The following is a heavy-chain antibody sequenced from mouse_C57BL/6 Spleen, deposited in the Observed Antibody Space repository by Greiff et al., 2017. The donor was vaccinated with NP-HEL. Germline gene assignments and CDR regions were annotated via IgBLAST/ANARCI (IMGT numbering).Heavy chain of an antibody. Sequence: QVQLQQPGAELVKPGASVKLSCKASGYTFTSYWMQWVKQRPGQGLEWIGEIDPSDSYTNYNQKFKGKATLTVDTSSSTAYMQLSSLTSEDSAVYYCARVDLYGYDEGGYAMDYWGQGTSVTVSS. D-gene: IGHD2-2*01. V-gene: IGHV1-50*01. CDR3: ARVDLYGYDEGGYAMDY. CDR1: GYTFTSYW. J-gene: IGHJ4*01. CDR2: IDPSDSYT.